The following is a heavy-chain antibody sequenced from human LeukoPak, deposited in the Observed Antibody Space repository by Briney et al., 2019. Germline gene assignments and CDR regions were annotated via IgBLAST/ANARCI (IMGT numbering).Heavy chain of an antibody. Sequence: PGGSLRLSCAASGFTFSTYSMHWVRQAPGKGLEWASSISSPSSYIYYADSVKGRFTISRDNAKNSLYLQMNSLRAEDTAVYYCARDRGIQTFDYWGQGTLVTVSS. V-gene: IGHV3-21*01. CDR2: ISSPSSYI. CDR1: GFTFSTYS. D-gene: IGHD5-18*01. J-gene: IGHJ4*02. CDR3: ARDRGIQTFDY.